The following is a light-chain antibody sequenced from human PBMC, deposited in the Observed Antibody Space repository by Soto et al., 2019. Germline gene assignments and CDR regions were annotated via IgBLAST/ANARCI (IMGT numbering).Light chain of an antibody. CDR2: EVS. CDR3: SSYTSDNRSYV. Sequence: QSALSQPASVSGSPGQSITISCTGTSSDVGAYTSVSWYQQHPGKAPKLMIYEVSNRPPGVSNRFSCSKSANTASLTISGLQAEDEAHYYCSSYTSDNRSYVFGTGTKVTVL. V-gene: IGLV2-14*01. J-gene: IGLJ1*01. CDR1: SSDVGAYTS.